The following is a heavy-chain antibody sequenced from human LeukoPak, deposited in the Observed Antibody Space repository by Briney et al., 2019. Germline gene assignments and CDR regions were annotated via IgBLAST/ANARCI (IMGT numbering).Heavy chain of an antibody. J-gene: IGHJ4*02. D-gene: IGHD3-22*01. CDR1: GFTFSSYG. CDR3: ATASYYDSSGSYSFDY. Sequence: GRSLRLSCAASGFTFSSYGMHWVRQAPGKGLEWVAVIWYDGSNKYYADSVKGRFTISRDNSKNTLYLQMNSLRAEDTAVYYCATASYYDSSGSYSFDYWGQGTLVTVSS. V-gene: IGHV3-33*01. CDR2: IWYDGSNK.